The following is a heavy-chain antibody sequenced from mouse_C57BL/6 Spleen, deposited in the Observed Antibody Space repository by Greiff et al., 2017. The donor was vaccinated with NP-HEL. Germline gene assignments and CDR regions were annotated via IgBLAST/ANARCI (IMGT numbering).Heavy chain of an antibody. Sequence: VNLVESGPGLVAPSQSLSITCTVSGFSLTSYGVHWVRQPPGKGLLWLVVIWSDGSTTYNSALKSRLSISKDNSKSQVFLKMNSLQTDDTAVYYCARQLVAYEGAMDDWGQGTSVTVSS. D-gene: IGHD1-1*01. CDR2: IWSDGST. CDR3: ARQLVAYEGAMDD. J-gene: IGHJ4*01. V-gene: IGHV2-6-1*01. CDR1: GFSLTSYG.